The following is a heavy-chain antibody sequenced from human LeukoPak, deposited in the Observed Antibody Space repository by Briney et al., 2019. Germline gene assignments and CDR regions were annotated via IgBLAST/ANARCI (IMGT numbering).Heavy chain of an antibody. Sequence: GASVKVSCKASGYTFTSSDITCVRQATGQGLEWMGWMNPNSGNTGYAQKFQGRVTMTRNTSISTAYMELTSLRSEDTAVYYCASHSKGGYEGLHYWGQGTLVTVSS. V-gene: IGHV1-8*01. CDR1: GYTFTSSD. CDR2: MNPNSGNT. CDR3: ASHSKGGYEGLHY. J-gene: IGHJ4*02. D-gene: IGHD5-12*01.